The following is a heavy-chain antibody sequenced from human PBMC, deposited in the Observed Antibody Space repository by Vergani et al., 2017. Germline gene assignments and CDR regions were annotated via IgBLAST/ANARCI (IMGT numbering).Heavy chain of an antibody. Sequence: EVHLLESGGGLVQSGGSLSLSCAASGFTFSNSAVSWVRQAPGRGLAWVSSISGPGLSTYYADSVKGRFSISRDNSKNTVFLQIHSLRAEDTAIYYCVKEKIDLGSYFFDSWGHGILVTVSS. CDR3: VKEKIDLGSYFFDS. CDR2: ISGPGLST. CDR1: GFTFSNSA. D-gene: IGHD2/OR15-2a*01. V-gene: IGHV3-23*01. J-gene: IGHJ4*01.